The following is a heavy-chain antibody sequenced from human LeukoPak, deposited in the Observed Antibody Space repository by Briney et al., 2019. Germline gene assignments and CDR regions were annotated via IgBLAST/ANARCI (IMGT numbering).Heavy chain of an antibody. V-gene: IGHV4-59*08. CDR3: ARPLYDSSTYYILYY. CDR1: GGSLCRFH. CDR2: IYYSGST. D-gene: IGHD3-22*01. J-gene: IGHJ4*02. Sequence: PSETLSLTCTVWGGSLCRFHGMWIRQPPGKGLEGIGFIYYSGSTNYIPSLKSRVTISVDTSKNQFSLKLTSVTAADTAVYFCARPLYDSSTYYILYYWGQGTLVTVSS.